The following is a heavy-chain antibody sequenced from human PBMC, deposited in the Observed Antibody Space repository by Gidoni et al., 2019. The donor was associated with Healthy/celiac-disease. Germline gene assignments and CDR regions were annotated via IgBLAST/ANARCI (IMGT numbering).Heavy chain of an antibody. CDR3: AKGLVNRGWYGGFEFEYFQH. J-gene: IGHJ1*01. Sequence: EVQLVESGGGLVQPGRSLRLSCAASGFTVDDYAMHWVRQAPGKGLEWVSGISWNRGSIGYADSVKGRFTISRDNAKNSLYLQMNILRAEDTALYYCAKGLVNRGWYGGFEFEYFQHWGQGTLVTVSS. V-gene: IGHV3-9*01. CDR1: GFTVDDYA. CDR2: ISWNRGSI. D-gene: IGHD6-19*01.